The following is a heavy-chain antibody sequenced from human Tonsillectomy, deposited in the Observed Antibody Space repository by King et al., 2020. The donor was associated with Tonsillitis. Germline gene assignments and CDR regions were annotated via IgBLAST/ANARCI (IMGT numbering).Heavy chain of an antibody. J-gene: IGHJ3*02. CDR1: GGSILRYY. V-gene: IGHV4-59*01. D-gene: IGHD3-3*01. CDR2: IYYRGST. Sequence: QLQESGPGLVKPSETLSLTCTVSGGSILRYYLSWIREPPGEGLEWSGYIYYRGSTNYTPSLNSRITMAVDTSKNQISLKLTSVTAADTAVYYCARHIGASRAFDIWGQGTMVTVSS. CDR3: ARHIGASRAFDI.